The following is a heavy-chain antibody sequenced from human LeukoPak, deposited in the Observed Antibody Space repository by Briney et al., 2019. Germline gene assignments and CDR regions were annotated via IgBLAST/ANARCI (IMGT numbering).Heavy chain of an antibody. J-gene: IGHJ5*02. CDR2: IYTSGST. V-gene: IGHV4-59*10. D-gene: IGHD3-10*01. Sequence: SETLSLTCAVYGGSFSGYYWSWIRQPPGKGLEWIGRIYTSGSTNYNPSLKSRVTMSVDTSKNQFSLKLSSVTAADTAVYYCARDYYGSGSYPRRGYNWFDPWGQGTLVTVSS. CDR3: ARDYYGSGSYPRRGYNWFDP. CDR1: GGSFSGYY.